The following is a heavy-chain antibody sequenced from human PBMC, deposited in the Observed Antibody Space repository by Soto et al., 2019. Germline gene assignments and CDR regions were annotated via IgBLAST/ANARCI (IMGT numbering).Heavy chain of an antibody. CDR1: GGSISSSSYY. CDR2: IYYSGRT. J-gene: IGHJ4*02. V-gene: IGHV4-39*01. Sequence: SETLSLTCTVSGGSISSSSYYWGWIRQPPGKGLEWIGSIYYSGRTYYNPSLKSRVTISVDTSKNQFSLKLSSVTAADTAVYYCASFRSSSYYFDYWGQGTPVTVSS. D-gene: IGHD6-6*01. CDR3: ASFRSSSYYFDY.